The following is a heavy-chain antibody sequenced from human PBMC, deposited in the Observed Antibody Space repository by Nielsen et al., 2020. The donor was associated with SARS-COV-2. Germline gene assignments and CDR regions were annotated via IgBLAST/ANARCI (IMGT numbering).Heavy chain of an antibody. V-gene: IGHV1-46*01. CDR3: ARNSAEVLRYFDGYGAPSPYGMDV. CDR2: ITPIGGTT. J-gene: IGHJ6*02. Sequence: ASVKVSCKASGYTFINNYMHWVRQAPGQGLEWMGIITPIGGTTTYARQFQGRVTMTRDTSTSTVYMELSSLRSEDTAVYYCARNSAEVLRYFDGYGAPSPYGMDVWGQGTTVTVSS. CDR1: GYTFINNY. D-gene: IGHD3-9*01.